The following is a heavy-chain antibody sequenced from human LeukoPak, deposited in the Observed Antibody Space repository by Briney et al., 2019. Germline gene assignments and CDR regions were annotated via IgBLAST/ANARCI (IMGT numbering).Heavy chain of an antibody. CDR1: GFTVSSNS. J-gene: IGHJ3*02. V-gene: IGHV3-53*01. CDR3: ARVAVGGTRAFDI. D-gene: IGHD6-19*01. CDR2: IYSDNT. Sequence: GGSLRLSCTVSGFTVSSNSMSWVRQAPGKGLEWVSFIYSDNTHYSYSVKGRFTISRDNAKNTLYLQMNSLRAEDTAVYYCARVAVGGTRAFDIWGQGTMVTVSS.